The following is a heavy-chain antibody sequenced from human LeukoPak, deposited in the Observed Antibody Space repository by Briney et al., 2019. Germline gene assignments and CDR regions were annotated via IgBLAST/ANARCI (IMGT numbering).Heavy chain of an antibody. CDR3: ARENDYGDYGLMDV. V-gene: IGHV1-2*02. J-gene: IGHJ6*02. CDR2: INPNSGGT. Sequence: ASVKVSCKASGYTFTGYYMHWVRQAPGQGLEWMGWINPNSGGTNYARKFQGRVTMTRDTSISTAYMELSRLRSDDTAVYYCARENDYGDYGLMDVWGQGTTVTVSS. D-gene: IGHD4-17*01. CDR1: GYTFTGYY.